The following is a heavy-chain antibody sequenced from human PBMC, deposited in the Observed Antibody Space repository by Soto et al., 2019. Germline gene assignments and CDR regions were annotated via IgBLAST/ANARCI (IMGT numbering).Heavy chain of an antibody. J-gene: IGHJ3*02. CDR3: ARDNGFRGADAFDI. V-gene: IGHV4-31*03. D-gene: IGHD2-8*01. CDR1: GGSISSGGYY. CDR2: IYYSGST. Sequence: QVQLQESGPGLVKPSQTLSLTCTVSGGSISSGGYYWSWIRQHPGKGLEWIGYIYYSGSTYYNPSPQSRVTISVDTSKNQFSLKLSSVTAADTAVYYCARDNGFRGADAFDIWGQGTMVTVSS.